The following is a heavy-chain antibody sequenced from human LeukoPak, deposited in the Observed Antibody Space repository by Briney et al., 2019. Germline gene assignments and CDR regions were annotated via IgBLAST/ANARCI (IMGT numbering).Heavy chain of an antibody. CDR2: IYHSGST. J-gene: IGHJ4*02. V-gene: IGHV4-30-2*01. CDR1: GGSISSGDYY. D-gene: IGHD5-18*01. Sequence: SQTLSLTCTVSGGSISSGDYYWSWIRQPPGKGLEWIGEIYHSGSTNYNPSLKSRVTISVDKSKNQFSLKLSSVTAADTAVYYCASSPTVDTAMPTREYYFDYWGQGTLVTVSS. CDR3: ASSPTVDTAMPTREYYFDY.